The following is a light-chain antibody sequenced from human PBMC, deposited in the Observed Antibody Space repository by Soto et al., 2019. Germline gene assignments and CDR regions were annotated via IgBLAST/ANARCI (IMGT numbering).Light chain of an antibody. J-gene: IGKJ4*01. CDR1: QDVTTT. CDR2: GAS. CDR3: QQYDNGPLS. V-gene: IGKV3-15*01. Sequence: ERVMTQSPATLSVSPGESAILSCRASQDVTTTLAWYQQKPGQAPRLLIYGASTRATGIPARFSGSGSGTEFTLTISSLQSEDLAVYFCQQYDNGPLSFGGGTKVEVK.